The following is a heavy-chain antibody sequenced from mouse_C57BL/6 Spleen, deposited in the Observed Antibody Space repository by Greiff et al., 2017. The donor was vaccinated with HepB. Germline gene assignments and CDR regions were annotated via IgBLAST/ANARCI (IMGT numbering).Heavy chain of an antibody. CDR2: IWGVGST. D-gene: IGHD1-1*01. CDR3: KTTVVERNAMDY. V-gene: IGHV2-6*01. CDR1: GFSLTSYG. J-gene: IGHJ4*01. Sequence: VQLEESGPGLVAPSQSLSITCTVSGFSLTSYGVDWVRQSPGKGLEWLGVIWGVGSTNYNSALKSRLSISKDNSKSQVFLKMNSLQTDDTAMYYCKTTVVERNAMDYWGQGTSVTVSS.